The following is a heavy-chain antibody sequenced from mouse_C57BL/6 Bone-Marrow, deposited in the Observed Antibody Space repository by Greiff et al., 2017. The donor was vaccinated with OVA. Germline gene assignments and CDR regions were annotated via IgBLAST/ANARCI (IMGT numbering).Heavy chain of an antibody. Sequence: VMLVESGAELARPGASVKLSCKASGYTFTSYGISWVKQRTGQGLEWIGEILPRIGNTYYNEKFKGQATLTADKSSSTSYMELRSLTSEDSAVYFCARRDGYYSSYYAMDYWGQGTSVTVSS. CDR3: ARRDGYYSSYYAMDY. V-gene: IGHV1-81*01. J-gene: IGHJ4*01. CDR1: GYTFTSYG. CDR2: ILPRIGNT. D-gene: IGHD2-3*01.